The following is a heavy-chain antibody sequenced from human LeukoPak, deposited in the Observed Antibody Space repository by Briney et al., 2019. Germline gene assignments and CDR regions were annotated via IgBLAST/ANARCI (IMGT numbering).Heavy chain of an antibody. CDR3: ARGLTSSWSNNWFDP. V-gene: IGHV3-21*01. CDR2: ISSSSRYV. Sequence: GGSLRLSCAASGFTFSSYSMNWVRQAPGKGLEWVSSISSSSRYVYYIDPVKDRFTISRVNAKNSLYLQMNSLRAEDTAVYYCARGLTSSWSNNWFDPWGQGTLVTVSS. CDR1: GFTFSSYS. J-gene: IGHJ5*02. D-gene: IGHD6-13*01.